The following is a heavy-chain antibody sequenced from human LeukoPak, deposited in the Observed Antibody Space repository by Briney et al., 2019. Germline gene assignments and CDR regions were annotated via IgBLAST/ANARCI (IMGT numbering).Heavy chain of an antibody. D-gene: IGHD1-1*01. CDR3: ARGPPRGKYYYMDV. V-gene: IGHV3-13*01. Sequence: PGGSLRLACAASGFTFSSFDMHWVRQPKGQGLEWVSTIGTASDTYYPGSVEGRFTLSRDNAKNSLYLQMNSLTAGDTAVYYCARGPPRGKYYYMDVWGKGTTVSVCS. J-gene: IGHJ6*03. CDR1: GFTFSSFD. CDR2: IGTASDT.